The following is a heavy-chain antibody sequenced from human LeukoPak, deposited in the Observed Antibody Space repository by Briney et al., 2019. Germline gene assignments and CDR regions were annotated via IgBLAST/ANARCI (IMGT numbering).Heavy chain of an antibody. Sequence: PSETLSLTCAVYGGSFSGYYWSWIRQPPGKGLEWIREINHSGSTNYNPSLKSRVTISVDTSKNQFSLKLSSVTAADTAVYYCARLSWVAVAGTGMVDYWGPGTLVTVSS. D-gene: IGHD6-19*01. CDR2: INHSGST. CDR1: GGSFSGYY. J-gene: IGHJ4*02. V-gene: IGHV4-34*01. CDR3: ARLSWVAVAGTGMVDY.